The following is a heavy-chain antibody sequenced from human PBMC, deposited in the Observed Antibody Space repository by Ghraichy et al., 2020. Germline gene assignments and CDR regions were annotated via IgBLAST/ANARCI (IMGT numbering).Heavy chain of an antibody. Sequence: SETLSLTCTVSGGSIRSVSYYWGWIRQPPGKGLEWIGSVYYSGTTSYNPSLKSRVSISVDTSKNQFSLNLRSVTATDTAVYYCARHTSPREALVRGVYEENWFDPWGQGTLVTVSS. V-gene: IGHV4-39*01. D-gene: IGHD3-10*01. CDR3: ARHTSPREALVRGVYEENWFDP. CDR2: VYYSGTT. J-gene: IGHJ5*02. CDR1: GGSIRSVSYY.